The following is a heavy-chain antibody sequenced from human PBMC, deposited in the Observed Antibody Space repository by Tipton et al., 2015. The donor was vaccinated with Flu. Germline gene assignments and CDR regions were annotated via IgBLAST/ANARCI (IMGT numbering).Heavy chain of an antibody. V-gene: IGHV1-24*01. CDR3: ATGDHCSSTSCLYYMDV. Sequence: QVQLVQSGAEVKKPGASVKVSCKVSGYTLTELSMHWVRQAPGKGLEWMGGFDPEDGETIYAQKFQGRVTMTEDTSTDTAYMELSSLRSEDTAVYYCATGDHCSSTSCLYYMDVWGKETTVTVSS. J-gene: IGHJ6*03. CDR2: FDPEDGET. D-gene: IGHD2-2*01. CDR1: GYTLTELS.